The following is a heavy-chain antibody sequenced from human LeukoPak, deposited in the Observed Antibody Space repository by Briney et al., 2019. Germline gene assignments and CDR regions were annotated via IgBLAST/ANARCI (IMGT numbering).Heavy chain of an antibody. CDR1: GGTFSSYA. Sequence: SVKVSCKASGGTFSSYAISWVRQAPGQGLEWMGGIIPIFGTANYAQKFQGRVTITADKSTSTAYMELSSLRSEDTAVYYCARVAVGSSRWLYYFDYWGQGTLVTVSS. CDR3: ARVAVGSSRWLYYFDY. V-gene: IGHV1-69*06. J-gene: IGHJ4*02. CDR2: IIPIFGTA. D-gene: IGHD6-19*01.